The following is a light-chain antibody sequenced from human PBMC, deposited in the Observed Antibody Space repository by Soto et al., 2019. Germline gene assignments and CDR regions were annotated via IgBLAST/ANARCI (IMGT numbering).Light chain of an antibody. CDR2: GHS. V-gene: IGLV1-40*01. Sequence: QSVLTQPPSVSGAPGQRVTLSCTGSSSNIGAGYDVPWYQQLPGTAPKLLIYGHSNRPSGVPDRFSGSKSGTSASLAITGLQAEDEADYYCQSYDSSLSVVFGGGTKVTVL. CDR1: SSNIGAGYD. J-gene: IGLJ2*01. CDR3: QSYDSSLSVV.